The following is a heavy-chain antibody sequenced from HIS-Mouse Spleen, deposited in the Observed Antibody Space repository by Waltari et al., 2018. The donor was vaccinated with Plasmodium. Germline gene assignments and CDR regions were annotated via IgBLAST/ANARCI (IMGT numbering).Heavy chain of an antibody. CDR2: ISYDGSNK. CDR3: AKEVLGYYDFWSRPDY. Sequence: QVQLVESGGGVVQPGRSLSRSCEASGFTFSSYGRHWVRQAPGKGLGWVAVISYDGSNKYYADSVKGRFTISRDNSKNTLYLQMNSLRAEDTAVYYCAKEVLGYYDFWSRPDYWGQGTLVTVSS. J-gene: IGHJ4*02. V-gene: IGHV3-30*18. CDR1: GFTFSSYG. D-gene: IGHD3-3*01.